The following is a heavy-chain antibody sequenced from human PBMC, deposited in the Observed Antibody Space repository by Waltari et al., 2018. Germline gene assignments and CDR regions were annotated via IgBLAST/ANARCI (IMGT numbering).Heavy chain of an antibody. J-gene: IGHJ4*02. CDR3: VRDPPYIDY. D-gene: IGHD2-2*02. Sequence: EVQLVESGGTWVQPGGSLRLSRAASGFTLSNYWMTWVRQAPGKGLEWVATIHQRASEIYYVDSVKGRFTISRDNARNSLYLQMDSLKDEDTGVYYCVRDPPYIDYWGQGTLVTVSS. CDR2: IHQRASEI. V-gene: IGHV3-7*01. CDR1: GFTLSNYW.